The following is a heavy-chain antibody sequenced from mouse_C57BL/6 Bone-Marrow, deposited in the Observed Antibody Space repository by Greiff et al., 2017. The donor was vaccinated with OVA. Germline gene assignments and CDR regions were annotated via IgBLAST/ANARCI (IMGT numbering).Heavy chain of an antibody. V-gene: IGHV1-82*01. Sequence: VQGVESGPELVKPGASVKISCKASGYAFSSSWMNWVKQRPGKGLEWIGRIYPGDGDTNYNGKFKGKATLTADKSSSTAYMQLSSLTSEDSAVYFCACDGYYLAWFAYWGQGTLVTVSA. CDR2: IYPGDGDT. CDR3: ACDGYYLAWFAY. CDR1: GYAFSSSW. D-gene: IGHD2-3*01. J-gene: IGHJ3*01.